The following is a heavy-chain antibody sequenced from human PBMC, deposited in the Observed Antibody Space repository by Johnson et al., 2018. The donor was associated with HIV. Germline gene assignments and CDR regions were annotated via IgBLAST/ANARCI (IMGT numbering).Heavy chain of an antibody. Sequence: QVQLVESGGGLVKPGGSLRLSCAASGFTFSNAWMSWVRQAPGKGLEWVAVISYDGSNKYYADSVKGRFTISRDNSKNTLYLQMNSLRAEDTAIYYCAKDKQGTISDAFDIWGQGTKVTVSS. CDR1: GFTFSNAW. D-gene: IGHD3-3*01. V-gene: IGHV3-30*18. CDR3: AKDKQGTISDAFDI. CDR2: ISYDGSNK. J-gene: IGHJ3*02.